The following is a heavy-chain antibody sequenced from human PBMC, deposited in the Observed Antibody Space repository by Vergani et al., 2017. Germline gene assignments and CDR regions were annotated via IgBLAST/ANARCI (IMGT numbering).Heavy chain of an antibody. D-gene: IGHD5-24*01. CDR2: IYPGDSDT. Sequence: EVQLVQSGAEVKKPGESLKISCKGSGYSFTSYWIGWVRQMPGKGLEWMGIIYPGDSDTRYSPSFQGQVTISADKSINTAYLQWSSLKASDTAMYYCARQGWLQSAANWYFDLWGRGTLVTVSS. CDR1: GYSFTSYW. CDR3: ARQGWLQSAANWYFDL. V-gene: IGHV5-51*01. J-gene: IGHJ2*01.